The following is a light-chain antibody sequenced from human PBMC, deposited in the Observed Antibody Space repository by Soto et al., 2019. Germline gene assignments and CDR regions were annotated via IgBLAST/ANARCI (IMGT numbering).Light chain of an antibody. V-gene: IGKV1-39*01. J-gene: IGKJ1*01. CDR3: QQSYSTPWT. CDR2: AAS. CDR1: QSISSY. Sequence: DIQMTESPSSLSASVGGRVTITFRASQSISSYLNWYQQKPGKAPKLLIYAASSLQSGVPSRFSGSGSGTDFTLTISSLQPEDFATYYCQQSYSTPWTFGQGTKVDI.